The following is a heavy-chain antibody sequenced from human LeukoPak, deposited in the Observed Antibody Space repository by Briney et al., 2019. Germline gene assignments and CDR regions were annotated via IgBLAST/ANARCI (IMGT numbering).Heavy chain of an antibody. Sequence: SETLSLTCTVSGGSISSGGYYWNWIRLHPGKGLEWIGYSFYGGTSYNPSLKSRVTISVDTSKNQFSLKLSSVTAADTAVYYCARAEGMDVWGQGTTITVSS. CDR2: SFYGGT. J-gene: IGHJ6*02. CDR1: GGSISSGGYY. CDR3: ARAEGMDV. V-gene: IGHV4-31*03.